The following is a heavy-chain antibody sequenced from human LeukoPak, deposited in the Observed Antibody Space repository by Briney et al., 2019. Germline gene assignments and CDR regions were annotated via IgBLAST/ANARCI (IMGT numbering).Heavy chain of an antibody. J-gene: IGHJ4*02. V-gene: IGHV3-23*01. Sequence: GGSLRLSCAASGFTFNTYAMTWVRQAPGKGLEWVSSINAYGGNTYYVDSVKGRFTISRDNSKNTLYLQMHRLRVEDTAVYYCARILSGFGSDYWGQGTLVTVSS. CDR2: INAYGGNT. D-gene: IGHD2/OR15-2a*01. CDR3: ARILSGFGSDY. CDR1: GFTFNTYA.